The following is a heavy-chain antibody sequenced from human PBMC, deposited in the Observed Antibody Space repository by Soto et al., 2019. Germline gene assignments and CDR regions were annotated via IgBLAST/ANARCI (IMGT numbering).Heavy chain of an antibody. D-gene: IGHD6-13*01. CDR2: IIPIFGTA. Sequence: QVQLVQSGAEVKKPGSSVKVSCKASGGTFSSYAISWVRQAPGQGLEWMGGIIPIFGTANYAQKFQGRVTITADESTSTAYMELSSRRSEDTAVYYCARGDSSSSWTTYYCYGMDVWGQGTTVTVSS. J-gene: IGHJ6*02. CDR3: ARGDSSSSWTTYYCYGMDV. V-gene: IGHV1-69*01. CDR1: GGTFSSYA.